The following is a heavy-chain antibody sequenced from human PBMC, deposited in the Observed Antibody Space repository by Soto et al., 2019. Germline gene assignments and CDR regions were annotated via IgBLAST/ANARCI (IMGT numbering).Heavy chain of an antibody. D-gene: IGHD3-10*01. V-gene: IGHV1-69*02. CDR2: IIPILGIA. J-gene: IGHJ4*02. CDR1: GGTFSSYT. Sequence: QVQLVQSGAEVKKPGSSVKVSCKASGGTFSSYTISWVRQAPGQGLEWMGRIIPILGIANYAQKFQGRVTITADKSTSTAYMELSSLRYEDTAVYYCARGALYGSGSYYDFDYWGQGTLVTVSS. CDR3: ARGALYGSGSYYDFDY.